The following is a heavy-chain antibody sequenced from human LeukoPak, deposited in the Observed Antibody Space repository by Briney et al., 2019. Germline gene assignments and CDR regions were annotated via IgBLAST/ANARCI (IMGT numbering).Heavy chain of an antibody. V-gene: IGHV3-30*18. J-gene: IGHJ4*02. Sequence: LSLTCTVSGGSISSSSYYWGWIRQPPGKGLEWVAVISYDGSNKYYADSVKGRFTISRDNSKNTLYLQMNSLRAEDTAVYYCAKGVGDGYKLDYWGQGTLVTVSS. D-gene: IGHD5-24*01. CDR1: GGSISSSS. CDR2: ISYDGSNK. CDR3: AKGVGDGYKLDY.